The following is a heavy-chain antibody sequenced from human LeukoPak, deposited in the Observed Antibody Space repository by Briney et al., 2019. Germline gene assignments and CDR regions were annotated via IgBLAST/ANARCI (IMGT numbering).Heavy chain of an antibody. CDR1: GFTFSSYW. J-gene: IGHJ2*01. Sequence: GSLRLSCAASGFTFSSYWMLWVRQAPGKGMVWVSRINSDGSSTNYADSVKGRFTISRDNAKNTLYLQMNSLRAEDTAVYYCARGSGIAVAANQPRYFDLWGRGTLVTVSS. D-gene: IGHD6-19*01. V-gene: IGHV3-74*01. CDR3: ARGSGIAVAANQPRYFDL. CDR2: INSDGSST.